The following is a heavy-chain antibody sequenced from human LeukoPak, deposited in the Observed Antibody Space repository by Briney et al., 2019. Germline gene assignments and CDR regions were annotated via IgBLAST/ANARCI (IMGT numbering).Heavy chain of an antibody. CDR2: ISSNGGSK. Sequence: PGGSLRLSCAASGFTFSSYAMHWVRQAPGRGLEYVSAISSNGGSKYYANSVKGRFTISRDNSKNTLYLQMGSLRAEDMAVYYCARRPYYYYYMDVWGKGTTVTVSS. V-gene: IGHV3-64*01. CDR3: ARRPYYYYYMDV. J-gene: IGHJ6*03. CDR1: GFTFSSYA.